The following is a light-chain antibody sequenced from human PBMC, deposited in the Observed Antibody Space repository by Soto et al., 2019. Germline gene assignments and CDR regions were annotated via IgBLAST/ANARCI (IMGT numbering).Light chain of an antibody. J-gene: IGKJ4*01. Sequence: EIVLTQSPGTLSLSPGERATLSCRASQSVSSNLAWYQQKPGQAPRLLIYDASSRATGIPDRFSGSQSGTEFTLTISSLLSEDFAVYFCQQYNNWPLTVGGGTKVDI. CDR1: QSVSSN. CDR2: DAS. V-gene: IGKV3D-15*01. CDR3: QQYNNWPLT.